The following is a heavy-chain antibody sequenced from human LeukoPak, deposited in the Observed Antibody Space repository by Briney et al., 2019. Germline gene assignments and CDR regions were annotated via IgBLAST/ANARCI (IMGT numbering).Heavy chain of an antibody. D-gene: IGHD2-15*01. CDR3: AGGPYCSGGSCYFYYYYYYMDV. CDR1: GYTFTGYY. J-gene: IGHJ6*03. V-gene: IGHV1-2*02. CDR2: INPNSGGT. Sequence: APVKVSCKASGYTFTGYYMHWVRQATGQGLEWMGWINPNSGGTNYAQKFQGRVTMTRDTSISTAYIELSRLRSDDTAVYYCAGGPYCSGGSCYFYYYYYYMDVWGKGTTVTVSS.